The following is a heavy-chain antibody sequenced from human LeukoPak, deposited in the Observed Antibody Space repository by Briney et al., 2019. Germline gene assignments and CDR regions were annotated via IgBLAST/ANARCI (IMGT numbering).Heavy chain of an antibody. V-gene: IGHV3-66*02. CDR3: ASLQDCSSTSCYQLDY. CDR2: IYSGGST. Sequence: GGSLRLSCAASGFTVSSNYMSWVRQAPGKGLEWVSVIYSGGSTYYADSVKGRFTISRDNSKNTLYLQMNSLRAEDTAVYYCASLQDCSSTSCYQLDYWGQGTLVSVSS. J-gene: IGHJ4*02. CDR1: GFTVSSNY. D-gene: IGHD2-2*01.